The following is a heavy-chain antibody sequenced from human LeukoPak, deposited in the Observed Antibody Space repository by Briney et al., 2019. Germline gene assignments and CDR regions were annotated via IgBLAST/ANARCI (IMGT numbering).Heavy chain of an antibody. D-gene: IGHD4-17*01. Sequence: PSETLSLTCTVSVDSISRYYWSWIRQSPGKGLEWIGYIYYGGDTNYNPSLKSRVTISVDTSKNQISLKLTSVTAADTAVYYCARLQATVSIHSYFDYWGQGTLVTVFS. V-gene: IGHV4-59*01. J-gene: IGHJ4*02. CDR3: ARLQATVSIHSYFDY. CDR1: VDSISRYY. CDR2: IYYGGDT.